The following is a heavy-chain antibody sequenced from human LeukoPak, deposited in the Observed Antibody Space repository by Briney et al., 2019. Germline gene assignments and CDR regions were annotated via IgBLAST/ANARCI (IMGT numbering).Heavy chain of an antibody. D-gene: IGHD6-6*01. CDR3: SNWVEGARPSLDY. CDR2: ISNSGRNT. CDR1: GFTFSSYW. V-gene: IGHV3-23*01. J-gene: IGHJ4*02. Sequence: PGGSLRLSCAASGFTFSSYWMSWVRQAPGTGLGWVSAISNSGRNTYYADSVKGRFTISRDNPKNTLYLEMNSLRAEDTAVYYCSNWVEGARPSLDYWGQGALVTVSS.